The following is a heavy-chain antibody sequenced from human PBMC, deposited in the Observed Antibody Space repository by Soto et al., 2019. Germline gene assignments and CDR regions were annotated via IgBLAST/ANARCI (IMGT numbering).Heavy chain of an antibody. J-gene: IGHJ4*02. D-gene: IGHD5-18*01. CDR2: IIPIFGTA. CDR1: GYTFTSYG. V-gene: IGHV1-69*13. Sequence: APVKVSCKASGYTFTSYGISWVRQAPGQGLEWMGGIIPIFGTANYAQKFQGRVTITADESTSTAYMELSSLRSEDTAVYYCARESMVDTAMVAPFDYWGQGTLVTVS. CDR3: ARESMVDTAMVAPFDY.